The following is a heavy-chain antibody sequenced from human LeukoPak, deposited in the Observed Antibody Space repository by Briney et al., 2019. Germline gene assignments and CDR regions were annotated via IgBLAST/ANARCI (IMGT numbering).Heavy chain of an antibody. D-gene: IGHD6-6*01. V-gene: IGHV3-33*08. CDR1: GFTFSGHA. CDR3: ARDIAARRLDY. CDR2: IWYDGSNE. Sequence: GGSLRLSCAASGFTFSGHAMNWVRQAPGKGLEWVAVIWYDGSNEYYADSVKGRFTISRDNSKNTVSLQMNSLRTDDTAVYYCARDIAARRLDYWGQGTLVTVSS. J-gene: IGHJ4*02.